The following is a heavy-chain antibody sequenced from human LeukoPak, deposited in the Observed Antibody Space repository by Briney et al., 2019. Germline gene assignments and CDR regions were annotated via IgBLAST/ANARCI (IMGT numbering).Heavy chain of an antibody. CDR1: ASTFTSYG. CDR3: ARPSSIAVAGGPYYYYYYYMDV. J-gene: IGHJ6*03. D-gene: IGHD6-19*01. Sequence: VPAVKVSCKASASTFTSYGFTWLRQAPGQGLEWMGWISAYNGNTNYAHKLHGRVTMTTDTSTRTAYVELRSLRSDDTAVYYCARPSSIAVAGGPYYYYYYYMDVWGKGSTVTVSS. V-gene: IGHV1-18*01. CDR2: ISAYNGNT.